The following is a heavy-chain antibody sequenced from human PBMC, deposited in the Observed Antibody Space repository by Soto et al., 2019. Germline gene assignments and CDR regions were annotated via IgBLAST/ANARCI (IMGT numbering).Heavy chain of an antibody. CDR1: GFTFSSYG. Sequence: PGGSLRLSCAASGFTFSSYGMHWVRQAPGKGLEWVAVISYDGSNKYYADSVKGRFTISRDNSKNTLYLQMNSLRAEDTAVYYCAKDWGDYYYYGMDVWGQGTTVTVSS. CDR2: ISYDGSNK. V-gene: IGHV3-30*18. D-gene: IGHD3-16*01. CDR3: AKDWGDYYYYGMDV. J-gene: IGHJ6*02.